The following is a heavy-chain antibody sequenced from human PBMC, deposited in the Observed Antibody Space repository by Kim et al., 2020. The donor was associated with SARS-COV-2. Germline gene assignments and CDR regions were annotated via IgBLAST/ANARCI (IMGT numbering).Heavy chain of an antibody. D-gene: IGHD6-19*01. CDR1: GFTFSSYA. V-gene: IGHV3-23*01. CDR2: ISGSGGST. J-gene: IGHJ4*02. CDR3: AIYSSGPNGGY. Sequence: GGSLRLSCAASGFTFSSYAMSWVRQAPGKGLEWVSAISGSGGSTYYADSVKGRFTISRDNSKNTLYLQMNSLRAEDTAVYYCAIYSSGPNGGYWGQGTLVTVSS.